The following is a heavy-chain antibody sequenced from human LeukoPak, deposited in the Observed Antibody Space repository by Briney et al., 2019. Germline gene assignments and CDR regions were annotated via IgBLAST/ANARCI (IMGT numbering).Heavy chain of an antibody. CDR3: TTKPCSSTSCYYYYGMDV. D-gene: IGHD2-2*01. J-gene: IGHJ6*04. Sequence: GGSLRLSCAASGFTFSNAWMSWVRQAPGKGLEWVGRIKSKTDGGTTDYAAPVKGRFTISRDDSKNTLYLQMNSLKTEDTAVYYCTTKPCSSTSCYYYYGMDVWGKETTVTVSS. CDR1: GFTFSNAW. V-gene: IGHV3-15*01. CDR2: IKSKTDGGTT.